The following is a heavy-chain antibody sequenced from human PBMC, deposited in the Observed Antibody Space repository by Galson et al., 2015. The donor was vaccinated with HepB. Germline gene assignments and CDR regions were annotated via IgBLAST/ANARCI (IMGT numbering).Heavy chain of an antibody. D-gene: IGHD3-22*01. CDR1: GGSVSSGSYY. CDR2: IYYSGST. CDR3: ARVADYYDSSGYNFDY. J-gene: IGHJ4*02. Sequence: LSLTCTVSGGSVSSGSYYWSWIRQPPGEGLEWIGYIYYSGSTNYNPSLKSRVTISVDTSKNQFSLRLSSVTAADTAVYYCARVADYYDSSGYNFDYWGQGTLVTVSS. V-gene: IGHV4-61*01.